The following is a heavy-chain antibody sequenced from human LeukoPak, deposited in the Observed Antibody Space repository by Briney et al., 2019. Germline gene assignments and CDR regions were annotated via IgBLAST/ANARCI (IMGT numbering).Heavy chain of an antibody. CDR1: GYSISSGYY. V-gene: IGHV4-38-2*02. J-gene: IGHJ6*03. CDR3: ARGGSSGWGVYYYYYYMDV. D-gene: IGHD6-19*01. Sequence: SETLSLTCTVSGYSISSGYYWGWIRQPPGKGLEWIGGIYHSGSTYYNPSLKSRVTISVDTSKNQFSLKLSSVTAADTAVYYCARGGSSGWGVYYYYYYMDVWGKGTTVTVSS. CDR2: IYHSGST.